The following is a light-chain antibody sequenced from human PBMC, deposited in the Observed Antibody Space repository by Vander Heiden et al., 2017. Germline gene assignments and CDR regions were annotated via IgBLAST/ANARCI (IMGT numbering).Light chain of an antibody. CDR1: SGAVSTNYY. CDR2: STN. Sequence: QTVVTQEPSCSVSPGGTDTLTCGLSSGAVSTNYYPSWYQQTPGQSPRTLIYSTNTRSSGVPDRFSGSILGNTAALTITGAQADDESDYYCVLYMGSGISVFGGGTKLTVL. J-gene: IGLJ2*01. V-gene: IGLV8-61*01. CDR3: VLYMGSGISV.